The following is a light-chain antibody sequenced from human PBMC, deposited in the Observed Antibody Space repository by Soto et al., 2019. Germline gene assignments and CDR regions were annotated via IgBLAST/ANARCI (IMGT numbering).Light chain of an antibody. CDR2: GAS. J-gene: IGKJ1*01. V-gene: IGKV3-20*01. CDR1: QSVDSSF. CDR3: QQYVSSVT. Sequence: EIVLTQSPGSLSLSPGERATLSCRASQSVDSSFFAWYQQKPGQAPRLLIYGASNRATGIPDRFSGSGSGTDFTLTISRLEPEDFAVYYCQQYVSSVTFGQGNKVEIK.